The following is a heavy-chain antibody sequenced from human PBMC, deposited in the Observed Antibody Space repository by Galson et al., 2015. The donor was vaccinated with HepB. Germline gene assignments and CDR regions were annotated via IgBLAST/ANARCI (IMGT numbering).Heavy chain of an antibody. V-gene: IGHV3-74*01. Sequence: SLRLSCAASGFMFSTYWMQWVRQAPGKGLVWVALINPDGTTTDYADSVRDRFTISRDNARNTMSLQMSSLGADDMAVYYCVRDSGSYPCYYDFWGQGTLVTVSS. CDR3: VRDSGSYPCYYDF. J-gene: IGHJ4*02. D-gene: IGHD6-19*01. CDR2: INPDGTTT. CDR1: GFMFSTYW.